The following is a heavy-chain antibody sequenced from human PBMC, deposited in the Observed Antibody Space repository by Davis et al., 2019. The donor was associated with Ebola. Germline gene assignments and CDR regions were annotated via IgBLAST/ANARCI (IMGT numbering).Heavy chain of an antibody. CDR3: ARGQYYGSGFDY. CDR1: GGSFSGYS. CDR2: IYHSGST. D-gene: IGHD3-10*01. V-gene: IGHV4-30-2*01. J-gene: IGHJ4*02. Sequence: MPSETLSLTCAVYGGSFSGYSWSWIRQPPGKGLEWIGYIYHSGSTYYNPSLKSRVTISVDRSKNQFSLKLSSVTAAATAVYYCARGQYYGSGFDYWGQGTLVTVSS.